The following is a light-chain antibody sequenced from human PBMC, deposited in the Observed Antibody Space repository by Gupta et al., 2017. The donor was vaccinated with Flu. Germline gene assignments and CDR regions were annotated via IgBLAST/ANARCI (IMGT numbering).Light chain of an antibody. CDR3: QHCESTCLT. Sequence: DIQMTQSPSSLSASVGDRVTIACRASQTIRSYLNWYQQKSGKAPKLLIYAASNLQSGIPSRFSGSGSGTGFTLTISRLQHEDFATYYCQHCESTCLTFGEGTKVEIK. V-gene: IGKV1-39*01. CDR1: QTIRSY. J-gene: IGKJ2*01. CDR2: AAS.